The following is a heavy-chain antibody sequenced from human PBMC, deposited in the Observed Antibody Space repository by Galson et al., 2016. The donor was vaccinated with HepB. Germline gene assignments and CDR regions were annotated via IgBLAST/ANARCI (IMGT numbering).Heavy chain of an antibody. V-gene: IGHV3-33*01. CDR1: GFNFSNYG. D-gene: IGHD5-12*01. J-gene: IGHJ4*02. Sequence: SLRLSCAASGFNFSNYGMHWVRQAPGKGLEWVAVIWYDGGTKYHAESVKGRLTISRDNSKNTLYLQMDSLIAEVTAVYYCARQKRGYGYDRLDYWGQGTLVTVSS. CDR3: ARQKRGYGYDRLDY. CDR2: IWYDGGTK.